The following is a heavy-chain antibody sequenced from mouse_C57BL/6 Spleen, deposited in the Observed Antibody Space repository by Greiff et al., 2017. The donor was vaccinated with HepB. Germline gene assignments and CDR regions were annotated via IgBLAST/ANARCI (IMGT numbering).Heavy chain of an antibody. CDR1: GFTFSSYG. V-gene: IGHV5-6*01. Sequence: EVKLVESGGDLVKPGGSLKLSCAASGFTFSSYGMSWVRQTPDKRLEWVATISSGGSYTYYPDSVKGRFTFPRDNAKNTLYLQMSSLKSEDTAMYYCARHEAVVAPWYFDVWGTGTTVTVSS. CDR2: ISSGGSYT. CDR3: ARHEAVVAPWYFDV. J-gene: IGHJ1*03. D-gene: IGHD1-1*01.